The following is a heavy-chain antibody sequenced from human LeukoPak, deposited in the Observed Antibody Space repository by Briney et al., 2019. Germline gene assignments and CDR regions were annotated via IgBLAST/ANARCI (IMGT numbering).Heavy chain of an antibody. Sequence: PSETLSLTCAVYGGSFSGYYWSWIRQPPGKGLEWVGEINHSGSTNYNPSLKSRVTISVDTSKNQFSLKLSSVTAADTAVYYCARGKENTAMVTANWFDPWGQGTLVTVSS. CDR2: INHSGST. CDR3: ARGKENTAMVTANWFDP. CDR1: GGSFSGYY. D-gene: IGHD5-18*01. V-gene: IGHV4-34*01. J-gene: IGHJ5*02.